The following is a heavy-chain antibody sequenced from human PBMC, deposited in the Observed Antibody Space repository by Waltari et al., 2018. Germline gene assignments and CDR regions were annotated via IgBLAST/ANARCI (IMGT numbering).Heavy chain of an antibody. CDR2: IYGGGGST. D-gene: IGHD2-15*01. J-gene: IGHJ3*01. V-gene: IGHV4-4*07. CDR3: ARDRWSDGFDF. Sequence: QVQLQESGPGLVKPSETLSLTCAVSGGSISSNYWSWIRQPPGKGLEWIGRIYGGGGSTNYNPSIKSRVTISTDTSKNHFSLKLSSVTAADTAVYYCARDRWSDGFDFWGQGLGVTVSS. CDR1: GGSISSNY.